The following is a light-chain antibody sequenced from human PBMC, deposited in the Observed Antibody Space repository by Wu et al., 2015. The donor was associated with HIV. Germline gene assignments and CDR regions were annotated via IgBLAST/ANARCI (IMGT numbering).Light chain of an antibody. CDR1: QSISSY. V-gene: IGKV1-39*01. Sequence: DIQMTQSPSSLSASVGDRVTITCRASQSISSYLNWYQQKPGKAPKLLIYAASSLQSGVPSRFSGSGSGTDFTLTISSLQPEDFATYYCQQYDSYSGTFGQGTKVEI. J-gene: IGKJ1*01. CDR3: QQYDSYSGT. CDR2: AAS.